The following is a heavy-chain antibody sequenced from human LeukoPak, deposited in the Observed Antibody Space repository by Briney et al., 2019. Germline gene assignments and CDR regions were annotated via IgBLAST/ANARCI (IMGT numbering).Heavy chain of an antibody. V-gene: IGHV4-34*01. CDR1: NGFDSYHF. CDR2: ITYKRSA. D-gene: IGHD2-21*02. CDR3: AVYGGDWQFLS. J-gene: IGHJ5*02. Sequence: ASETLSLTCAVYNGFDSYHFMLVRQPPGKGLEWIGEITYKRSANYNSSLMSRATISIDVSQRQFSLKLTSVTAADTATYYCAVYGGDWQFLSWGQGTPVTVS.